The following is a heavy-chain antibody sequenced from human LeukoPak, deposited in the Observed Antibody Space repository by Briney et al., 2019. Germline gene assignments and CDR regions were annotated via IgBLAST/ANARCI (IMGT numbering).Heavy chain of an antibody. CDR1: GFTFSSYG. D-gene: IGHD3-9*01. Sequence: GGSLRLSCAASGFTFSSYGMSWVRQAPGKGLEWVSAISGSGGSTYYADSVKGRFTISRDNSTNTLYLQMNSLRAEDTAVYYCASSTYYDILTPFDPWGQGTLVTVSS. V-gene: IGHV3-23*01. CDR3: ASSTYYDILTPFDP. CDR2: ISGSGGST. J-gene: IGHJ5*02.